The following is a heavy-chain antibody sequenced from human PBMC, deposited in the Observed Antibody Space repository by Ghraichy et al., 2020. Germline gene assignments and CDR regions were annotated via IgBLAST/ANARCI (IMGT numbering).Heavy chain of an antibody. V-gene: IGHV3-74*01. CDR1: GFTLSTNW. J-gene: IGHJ4*02. CDR2: INGDGSVT. CDR3: ARARVVTAYDY. Sequence: GGSLRLSCAASGFTLSTNWMHWVRQAVGKGLVWVSRINGDGSVTTYADSVKGRFTISRDTAKNTLFLQMNSLRVEDTAVYYCARARVVTAYDYWGQGTLVTVSS. D-gene: IGHD2-21*02.